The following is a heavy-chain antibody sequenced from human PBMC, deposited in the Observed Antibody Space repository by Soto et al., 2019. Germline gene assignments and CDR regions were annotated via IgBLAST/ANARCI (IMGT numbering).Heavy chain of an antibody. D-gene: IGHD6-19*01. CDR3: ARYASSGNNSVWYTFDP. CDR1: GGTFCSCT. CDR2: IIPIFGTT. J-gene: IGHJ5*02. Sequence: ASVKISCKASGGTFCSCTINWVRQAPGQGLAWMGGIIPIFGTTNYAKKFQGRVTITADESTSTAYRELSSLKSEDTAVYYCARYASSGNNSVWYTFDPWGQGTLVTVS. V-gene: IGHV1-69*01.